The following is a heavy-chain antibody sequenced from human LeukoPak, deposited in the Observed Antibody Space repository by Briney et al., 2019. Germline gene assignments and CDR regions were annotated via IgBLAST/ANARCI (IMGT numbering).Heavy chain of an antibody. Sequence: SETLSLTCTVSGGSINSYYWSWIRLPPGKGLEWIGYIHYSGNTNYNPSLRSRVTISVDTSKNQFSLKLSSVTAADTAVYYCARATVVTPTRFDYWGQGTLVTVSS. CDR2: IHYSGNT. CDR3: ARATVVTPTRFDY. V-gene: IGHV4-59*01. J-gene: IGHJ4*02. CDR1: GGSINSYY. D-gene: IGHD4-23*01.